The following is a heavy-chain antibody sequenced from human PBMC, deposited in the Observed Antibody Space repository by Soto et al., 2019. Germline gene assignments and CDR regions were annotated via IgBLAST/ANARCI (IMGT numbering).Heavy chain of an antibody. J-gene: IGHJ4*02. V-gene: IGHV3-21*01. CDR2: ISSSGTYI. D-gene: IGHD3-16*02. CDR3: ARGPAVISFFDY. CDR1: GFTFSYYS. Sequence: GGSLRLSCAASGFTFSYYSMNWVRQAPGKGLEWVSSISSSGTYIYYAVSVKGRFTISKDDAKNSLYLQMNSLRAEDTAVYYCARGPAVISFFDYWGQGTLVTVSS.